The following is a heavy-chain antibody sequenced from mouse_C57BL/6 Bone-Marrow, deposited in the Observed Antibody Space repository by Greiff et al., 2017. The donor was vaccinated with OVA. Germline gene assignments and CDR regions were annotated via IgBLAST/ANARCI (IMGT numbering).Heavy chain of an antibody. J-gene: IGHJ1*03. CDR2: IYPGSGST. D-gene: IGHD1-1*01. CDR3: ARETPYYGSSYWYFDV. V-gene: IGHV1-55*01. Sequence: QVQLKQPGAELVKPGASVKMSCKASGYTFTSYWITWVKQRPGQGLEWIGDIYPGSGSTNYNEQFKSKATLTVDTSSSTAYMQLSSLTSEDSAVYYCARETPYYGSSYWYFDVWGTGTTVTVSS. CDR1: GYTFTSYW.